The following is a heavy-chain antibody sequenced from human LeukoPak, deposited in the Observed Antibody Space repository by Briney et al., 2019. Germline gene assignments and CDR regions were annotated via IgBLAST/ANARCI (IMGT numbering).Heavy chain of an antibody. CDR2: ISYDGSNK. CDR3: AKEDIVAPVDY. Sequence: PGGSLRLSCAASGFTFSSYSMNWVRQAPGKGLEWVAVISYDGSNKYYADSVKGRFTISRDNSKNTLYLQMNSLRAEDTAVYYCAKEDIVAPVDYWGQGTLVTVSS. D-gene: IGHD5-12*01. J-gene: IGHJ4*02. CDR1: GFTFSSYS. V-gene: IGHV3-30*18.